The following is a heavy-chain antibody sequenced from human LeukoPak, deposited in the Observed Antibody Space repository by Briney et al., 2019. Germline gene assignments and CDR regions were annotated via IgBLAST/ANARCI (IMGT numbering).Heavy chain of an antibody. J-gene: IGHJ4*02. CDR3: ARDMGDYCFDY. CDR2: IYSSGSP. Sequence: SETLSLTCTVSGDSISSYYWSWIRQPAGKELEWIGRIYSSGSPNYNPSLKSRVVVSLDTSKKQLSLRLSSVTAADTAVYYCARDMGDYCFDYWGQGTLVTVSS. D-gene: IGHD2-21*02. V-gene: IGHV4-4*07. CDR1: GDSISSYY.